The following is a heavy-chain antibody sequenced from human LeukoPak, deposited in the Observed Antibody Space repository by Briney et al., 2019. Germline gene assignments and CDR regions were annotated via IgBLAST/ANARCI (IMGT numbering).Heavy chain of an antibody. J-gene: IGHJ4*02. CDR3: AKSQGNYYFEY. Sequence: GGSLRLSCAASGFTFSSYAMHWVRQAPGKGLEWVAIISYDGSNKYYADSVKGRFTISRDNSKNTLYLQMNSLGAEDTAVFYCAKSQGNYYFEYWGQGTLVTVSS. D-gene: IGHD1-7*01. V-gene: IGHV3-30-3*02. CDR2: ISYDGSNK. CDR1: GFTFSSYA.